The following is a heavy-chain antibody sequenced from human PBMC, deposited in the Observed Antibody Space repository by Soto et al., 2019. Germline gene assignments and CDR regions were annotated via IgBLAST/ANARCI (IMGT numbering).Heavy chain of an antibody. V-gene: IGHV1-46*01. CDR3: ARDRVDCSGGNCWRSVEDT. CDR2: IDPGGGGT. CDR1: GYTFTNYY. Sequence: QVQLVQSGAEVKKPGASVKVSCKASGYTFTNYYMHWVRQAPGQGLEWMGIIDPGGGGTSYAQKFQGRLTMTRDTSTSTVYMELSSLRSEDTAVYYCARDRVDCSGGNCWRSVEDTWGQGTLVTVSS. D-gene: IGHD2-15*01. J-gene: IGHJ5*02.